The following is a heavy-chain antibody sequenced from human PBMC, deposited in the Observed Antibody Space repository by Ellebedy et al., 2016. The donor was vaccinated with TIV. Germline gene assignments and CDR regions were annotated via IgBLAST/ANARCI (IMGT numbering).Heavy chain of an antibody. D-gene: IGHD3-3*01. V-gene: IGHV3-30*18. CDR3: AKDSGFWSGYRDY. CDR2: ISYDGSYK. J-gene: IGHJ4*02. Sequence: GGSLRLXXAASEFTFSRFGMYWVRQAPDKGLEWVAGISYDGSYKYYADSVKGRFTVSRDNSKNSLFLQLNSPRAEDTAVYYCAKDSGFWSGYRDYWGQGTLVTVSS. CDR1: EFTFSRFG.